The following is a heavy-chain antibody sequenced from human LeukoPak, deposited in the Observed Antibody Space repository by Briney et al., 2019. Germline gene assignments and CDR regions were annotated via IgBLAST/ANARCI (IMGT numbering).Heavy chain of an antibody. J-gene: IGHJ3*02. CDR2: ISGSGGST. CDR3: AKDHPDIVVVIAADAFDI. CDR1: GFTFSSYA. Sequence: GGSLRLSCAASGFTFSSYAMSWVRQAPGKGLEWVSAISGSGGSTYYADSVKGRFTISRDNSKNTLYLQMNSLRAEDTAVYYCAKDHPDIVVVIAADAFDIWGQGTMVTVSS. V-gene: IGHV3-23*01. D-gene: IGHD2-15*01.